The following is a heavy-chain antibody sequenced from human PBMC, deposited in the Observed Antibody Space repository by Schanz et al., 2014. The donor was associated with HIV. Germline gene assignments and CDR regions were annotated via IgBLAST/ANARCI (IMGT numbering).Heavy chain of an antibody. D-gene: IGHD3-3*01. CDR1: GFIFNGYY. CDR2: IYQSGGT. V-gene: IGHV4-34*10. J-gene: IGHJ4*02. CDR3: GRGTDDFPPDS. Sequence: QVQLVESGGGLVEPGGSLRLSCEASGFIFNGYYLTWIRQAPGKGLEWIGEIYQSGGTDYSPSFKSRITMSLDTSKNQVSLNLRFVTAADTAVYYCGRGTDDFPPDSWGQGTQVIVSS.